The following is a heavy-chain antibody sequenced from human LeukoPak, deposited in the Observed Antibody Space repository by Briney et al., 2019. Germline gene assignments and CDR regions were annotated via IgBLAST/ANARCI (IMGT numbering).Heavy chain of an antibody. CDR1: GGSISSSSYY. Sequence: SETLSLTCTVTGGSISSSSYYWGWIRQPPGKGLEWIGSIYYSGSTYYNPSLKSRVTIPVDTSKNQFSLKLSSVTAADTAVYYYARRKPSWGRTDYWGQGTLVTVSS. J-gene: IGHJ4*02. V-gene: IGHV4-39*01. CDR3: ARRKPSWGRTDY. CDR2: IYYSGST. D-gene: IGHD1-14*01.